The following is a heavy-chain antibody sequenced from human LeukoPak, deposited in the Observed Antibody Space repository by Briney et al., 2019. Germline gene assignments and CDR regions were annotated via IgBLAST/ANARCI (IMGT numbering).Heavy chain of an antibody. V-gene: IGHV3-7*01. CDR3: ATNPGYYDSSGYLLMRWFDP. CDR2: IKQDGSEI. D-gene: IGHD3-22*01. CDR1: GFTFSSHW. J-gene: IGHJ5*02. Sequence: GGSLRLSCGASGFTFSSHWMTWVRQAPGEGLEFVANIKQDGSEINYADSVKGRFTISRDNAKNSLYLQMNSLRAEDTAVYYCATNPGYYDSSGYLLMRWFDPWGQGTLVTVSS.